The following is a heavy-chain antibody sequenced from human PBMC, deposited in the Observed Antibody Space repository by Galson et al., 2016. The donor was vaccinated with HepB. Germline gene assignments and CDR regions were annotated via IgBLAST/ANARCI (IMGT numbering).Heavy chain of an antibody. CDR2: IYWSDDK. CDR3: SYFITTVTTGYFDF. Sequence: PALVKPTQTLTLPCTFSGFSLSTPGVGMGWIRHSPGKALEWLALIYWSDDKRYNSFLRDRLTITKDTSRNQVVLSLSNMDPVDTGTYHCSYFITTVTTGYFDFRGQGTLVTVSS. CDR1: GFSLSTPGVG. V-gene: IGHV2-5*04. J-gene: IGHJ4*02. D-gene: IGHD4-17*01.